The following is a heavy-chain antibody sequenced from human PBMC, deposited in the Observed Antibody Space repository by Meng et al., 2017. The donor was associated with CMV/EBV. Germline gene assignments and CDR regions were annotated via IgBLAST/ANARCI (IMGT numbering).Heavy chain of an antibody. J-gene: IGHJ6*02. CDR1: GGTFSSYA. D-gene: IGHD2-2*01. CDR3: AREQIVVVPAAPRGHYYYGMDV. CDR2: TIPIFGTA. V-gene: IGHV1-69*05. Sequence: SVKVSCKASGGTFSSYAISWVRQAPGQGLEWMGGTIPIFGTANYAQKFQGRVTITTDESTSTAYMELSSLRSEDTAVYYCAREQIVVVPAAPRGHYYYGMDVWGQGTTVTVSS.